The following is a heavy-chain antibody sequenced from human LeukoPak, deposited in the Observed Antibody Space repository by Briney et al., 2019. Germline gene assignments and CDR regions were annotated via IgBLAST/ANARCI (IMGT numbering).Heavy chain of an antibody. V-gene: IGHV4-34*01. J-gene: IGHJ2*01. CDR2: INHSGST. D-gene: IGHD1-26*01. CDR1: GGSFCGYY. CDR3: ARDVVGATSFDL. Sequence: SETLSLTCAVYGGSFCGYYWSWIRQPPGKGLEWIGEINHSGSTNYNTPLKRRVTITVGPSKNQFSLKLSSVTAADTAVYYCARDVVGATSFDLWGRGTLVTVSS.